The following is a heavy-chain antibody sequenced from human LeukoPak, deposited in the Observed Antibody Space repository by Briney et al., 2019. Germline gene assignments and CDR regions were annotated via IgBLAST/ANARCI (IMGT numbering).Heavy chain of an antibody. V-gene: IGHV4-38-2*02. CDR2: IYHSGTT. Sequence: PSETLSLTCTVSAYSISDGWVWGMIRQPPGKGLEWIGSIYHSGTTYYNPSLKSRVTMSVDTSNNQFFLKLTSVTAADTAMYYCSRLSHVAGAPKVSWFDPWGQGTLVTVSS. CDR3: SRLSHVAGAPKVSWFDP. CDR1: AYSISDGWV. J-gene: IGHJ5*02. D-gene: IGHD1-26*01.